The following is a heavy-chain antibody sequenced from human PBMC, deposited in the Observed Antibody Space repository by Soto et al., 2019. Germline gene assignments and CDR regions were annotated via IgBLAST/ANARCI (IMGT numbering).Heavy chain of an antibody. J-gene: IGHJ6*04. Sequence: EVQLVQSGGGLVQPGGSLRLSCAASGFMFSTYVMSWVRQAPGKGLEWVANIRQDGSEEYYVDSVKGRFTISRDNARKSLYLQMNSLRAEDTAVYYCARWTYAMAVWGKGPTVTVS. CDR3: ARWTYAMAV. V-gene: IGHV3-7*01. CDR2: IRQDGSEE. CDR1: GFMFSTYV.